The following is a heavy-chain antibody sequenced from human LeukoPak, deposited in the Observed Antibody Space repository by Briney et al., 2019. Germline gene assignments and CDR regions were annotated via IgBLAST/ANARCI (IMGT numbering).Heavy chain of an antibody. D-gene: IGHD3-3*01. CDR1: GYTFTSYA. J-gene: IGHJ4*02. V-gene: IGHV1-3*01. Sequence: ASVKVSCKASGYTFTSYAMHWVRQAPGQRLEWMGWINAGNGNTKYSQKFQGRVTITRDTSASTAYMELRSLRSDDTAVYYCARGSITIFGVVSGLFDYWGQGTLVTVSS. CDR3: ARGSITIFGVVSGLFDY. CDR2: INAGNGNT.